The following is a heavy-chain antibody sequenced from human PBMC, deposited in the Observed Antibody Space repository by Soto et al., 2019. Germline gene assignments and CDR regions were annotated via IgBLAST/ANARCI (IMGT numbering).Heavy chain of an antibody. CDR1: GFTFSDYY. D-gene: IGHD6-19*01. CDR3: ARDRRAGVAGTHYWFDP. J-gene: IGHJ5*02. CDR2: ISSSSSYT. Sequence: QVQLVESGGGLVKPGGSLRLSCAASGFTFSDYYMSWIRQAPGEGLEWVSYISSSSSYTNYADSVKGRFTISRDNAKSSLFLQMNSLRAEDTAVYYCARDRRAGVAGTHYWFDPWGQGTLVTVSS. V-gene: IGHV3-11*05.